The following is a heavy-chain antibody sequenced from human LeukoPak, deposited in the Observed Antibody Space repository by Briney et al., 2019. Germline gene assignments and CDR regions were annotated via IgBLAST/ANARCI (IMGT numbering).Heavy chain of an antibody. Sequence: VKVSCKASGGTFSTYAISWVRQAPGQGLEWMGGIIPLLGTANYAQKFQGRLTVTADEFTGTAYMELSSLRSEDTAVFYCASNTNYYENTGHYVFDSWGQGTLVTVSS. CDR1: GGTFSTYA. CDR3: ASNTNYYENTGHYVFDS. V-gene: IGHV1-69*01. D-gene: IGHD3-22*01. CDR2: IIPLLGTA. J-gene: IGHJ4*02.